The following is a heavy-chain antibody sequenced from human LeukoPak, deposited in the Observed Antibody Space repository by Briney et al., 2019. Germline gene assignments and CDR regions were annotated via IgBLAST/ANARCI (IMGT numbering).Heavy chain of an antibody. D-gene: IGHD6-19*01. Sequence: ASVKVSCKASGYIFTAYYIHWVRQAPGQGLEWVGRIHPSSGGTEYAQNFQGRVIVTRDTSITTAYMELNRLTSDDTAVYYCARGSSGWYFRTLYYFDYWGQGTLVTVSS. CDR2: IHPSSGGT. J-gene: IGHJ4*02. V-gene: IGHV1-2*06. CDR1: GYIFTAYY. CDR3: ARGSSGWYFRTLYYFDY.